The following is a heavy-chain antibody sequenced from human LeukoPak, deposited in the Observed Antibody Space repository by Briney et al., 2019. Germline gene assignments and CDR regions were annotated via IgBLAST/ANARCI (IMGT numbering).Heavy chain of an antibody. CDR2: IYYSGST. J-gene: IGHJ4*02. CDR1: GGSISSYY. V-gene: IGHV4-59*01. D-gene: IGHD2/OR15-2a*01. CDR3: ARATFADY. Sequence: PSETLSLTCTVSGGSISSYYWSWIRQPPGKGLEWIGYIYYSGSTNYNPSLKSRVTISVDTSKNQFSLKLRSVTAADTAVYYCARATFADYWGQGTLVTVSS.